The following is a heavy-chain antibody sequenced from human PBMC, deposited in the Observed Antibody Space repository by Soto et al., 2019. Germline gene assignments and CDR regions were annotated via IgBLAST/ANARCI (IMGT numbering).Heavy chain of an antibody. D-gene: IGHD3-3*01. CDR3: AKISSWSGYPDLNFDY. CDR2: ISGSGGST. CDR1: GFTFSSYA. V-gene: IGHV3-23*01. Sequence: GGSLRLSCAASGFTFSSYAMSWVRQAPGKGLKWVSAISGSGGSTYYADSVKGRFTISRDNSKNTLYLQMNSLRAEDTAVYYCAKISSWSGYPDLNFDYWGQGTLVTVSS. J-gene: IGHJ4*02.